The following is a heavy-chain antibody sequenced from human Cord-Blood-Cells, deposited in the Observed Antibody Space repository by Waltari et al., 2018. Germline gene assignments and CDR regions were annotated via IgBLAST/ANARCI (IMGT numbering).Heavy chain of an antibody. CDR2: ISGSGGST. CDR3: ARDDYSNFAFDY. V-gene: IGHV3-23*01. J-gene: IGHJ4*02. CDR1: GFTFSSYA. D-gene: IGHD4-4*01. Sequence: EVQLLESGGGLVQPGGSLRLSCAASGFTFSSYAMSWVRQAPGKGLEWVSAISGSGGSTYYADSVKGRFTISRDNSKNTLYLQMNSLRAEDTAVYYCARDDYSNFAFDYWGQGTLVTVSS.